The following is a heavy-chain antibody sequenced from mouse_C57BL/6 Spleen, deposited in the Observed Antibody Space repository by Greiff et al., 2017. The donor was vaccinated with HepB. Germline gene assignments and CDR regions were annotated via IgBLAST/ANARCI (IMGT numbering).Heavy chain of an antibody. CDR2: IDPSDSYT. CDR3: ARAYYYGSSPMDY. J-gene: IGHJ4*01. CDR1: GYTFTSYW. V-gene: IGHV1-50*01. D-gene: IGHD1-1*01. Sequence: QVQLKQPGAELVKPGASVKLSCKASGYTFTSYWMQWVKQRPGQGLEWIGEIDPSDSYTNYNQKFKGKATLTVDTSSSTAYMQLSSLTSEDSAVYYCARAYYYGSSPMDYWGQGTSVTVSS.